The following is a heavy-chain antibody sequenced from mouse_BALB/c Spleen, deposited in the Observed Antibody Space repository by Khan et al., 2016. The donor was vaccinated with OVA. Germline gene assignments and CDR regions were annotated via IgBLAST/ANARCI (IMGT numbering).Heavy chain of an antibody. CDR3: ARGGSSGPAWFTN. CDR1: GYSITSGYF. D-gene: IGHD3-1*01. J-gene: IGHJ3*01. Sequence: EVQLQESGPGLVKPSQSLSLTCSVTGYSITSGYFWNWIRQFPGNKLEWMGYIRYDGNSNYYPSLKNRISISRDTSKNQFILKLNSVTPEDTATYYCARGGSSGPAWFTNWGQGTLVTVSA. CDR2: IRYDGNS. V-gene: IGHV3-6*02.